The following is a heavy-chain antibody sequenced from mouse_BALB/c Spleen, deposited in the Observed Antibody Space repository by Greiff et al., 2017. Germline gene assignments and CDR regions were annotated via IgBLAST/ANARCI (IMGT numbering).Heavy chain of an antibody. CDR2: ISYSGST. CDR1: GDSITSGY. V-gene: IGHV3-8*02. CDR3: ARYPHYYGSSYAYFDY. Sequence: DVKLQESGPSLVKPSQTLSLTCSVTGDSITSGYWNWIRKFPGNKLEYMGYISYSGSTYYNPSLKSRISITRDTSKNQYYLQLNSVTTEDTATYYCARYPHYYGSSYAYFDYWGQGTTLTVSS. J-gene: IGHJ2*01. D-gene: IGHD1-1*01.